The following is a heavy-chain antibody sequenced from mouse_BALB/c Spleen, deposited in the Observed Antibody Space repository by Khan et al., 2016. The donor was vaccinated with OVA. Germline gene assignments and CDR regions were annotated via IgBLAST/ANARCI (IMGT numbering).Heavy chain of an antibody. CDR3: ARAYYRYDGYYAMDY. Sequence: QVQLKQSGPGLVVPSQSLSITCTVSGFSSSRYNIHWVRQPPGKGLEWLGMIWGGGGTDYSSTLKSRLSISMDNSKSQVFLKMNSLQTDDTAMYFCARAYYRYDGYYAMDYWGQGTSVTVSS. J-gene: IGHJ4*01. D-gene: IGHD2-14*01. CDR1: GFSSSRYN. V-gene: IGHV2-6-4*01. CDR2: IWGGGGT.